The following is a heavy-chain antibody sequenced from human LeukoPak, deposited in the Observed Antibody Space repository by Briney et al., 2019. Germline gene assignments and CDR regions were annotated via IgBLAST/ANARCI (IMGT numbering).Heavy chain of an antibody. CDR3: ARDLVGATWSLDY. J-gene: IGHJ4*02. V-gene: IGHV3-53*05. CDR2: IYSGGST. D-gene: IGHD1-26*01. Sequence: SGGSLRLSCAASGFTVSSNYMSWVRQAPGKGLEWVSVIYSGGSTYYADSVKGRFTISRDNSKNTLYLQMNSLRAEDTAVYYCARDLVGATWSLDYWGQGTLVTVSS. CDR1: GFTVSSNY.